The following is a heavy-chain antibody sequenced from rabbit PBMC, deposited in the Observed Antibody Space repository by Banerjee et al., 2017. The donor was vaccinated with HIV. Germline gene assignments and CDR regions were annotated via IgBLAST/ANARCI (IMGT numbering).Heavy chain of an antibody. V-gene: IGHV1S47*01. CDR2: IYNGDGST. CDR1: GFDFSSNA. J-gene: IGHJ4*01. CDR3: ARRSSSSGADYYPL. Sequence: QEQLVESGGGLVQPEGSLTLTCKASGFDFSSNAMCWVRQAPGKRPEWIACIYNGDGSTYYASWVNGRFTISKTSSTTVTLQMTSLTAADTATYFCARRSSSSGADYYPLWGQGTLVTVS. D-gene: IGHD1-1*01.